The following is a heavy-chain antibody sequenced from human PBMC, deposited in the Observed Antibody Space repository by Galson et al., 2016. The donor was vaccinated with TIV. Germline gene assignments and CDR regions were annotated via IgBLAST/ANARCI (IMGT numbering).Heavy chain of an antibody. V-gene: IGHV3-23*01. D-gene: IGHD3-16*02. CDR3: VRDLEERYRDSRGGFYGLDV. J-gene: IGHJ6*02. CDR1: GFTFRSFA. CDR2: ISNGRK. Sequence: SLRLSCAASGFTFRSFAMTWVRQAPGMAPEWVATISNGRKYYVDSVKGRFTISRDNPRNTVFLQMNSLRAGDTATYYCVRDLEERYRDSRGGFYGLDVWGHGTTVIV.